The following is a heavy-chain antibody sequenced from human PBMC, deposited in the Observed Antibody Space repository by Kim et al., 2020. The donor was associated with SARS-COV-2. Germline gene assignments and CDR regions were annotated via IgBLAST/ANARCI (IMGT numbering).Heavy chain of an antibody. Sequence: ADSVKGRFTISRDNSKNTLYLQMNSLRAEDTAVYYCARGGDSSGWAAFDIWGQGTMVTVSS. J-gene: IGHJ3*02. V-gene: IGHV3-30*01. D-gene: IGHD3-22*01. CDR3: ARGGDSSGWAAFDI.